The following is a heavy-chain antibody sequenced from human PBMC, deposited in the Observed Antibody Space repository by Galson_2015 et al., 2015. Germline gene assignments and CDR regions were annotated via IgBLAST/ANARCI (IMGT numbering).Heavy chain of an antibody. CDR2: INRDGRST. J-gene: IGHJ4*02. D-gene: IGHD5-24*01. CDR1: GFTFSSYW. V-gene: IGHV3-74*01. Sequence: SLRLSCAASGFTFSSYWMYWVRHAPGKGLVWVAHINRDGRSTSYADSVKGRFTISRDNAKNMLYLQMNSLRAEDTAVYYCARDPERGDGYVLDYWGQGTLVTVSS. CDR3: ARDPERGDGYVLDY.